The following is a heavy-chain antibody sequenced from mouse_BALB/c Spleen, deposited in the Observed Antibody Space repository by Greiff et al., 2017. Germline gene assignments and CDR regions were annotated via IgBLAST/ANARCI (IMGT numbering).Heavy chain of an antibody. CDR1: GFTFSSYG. J-gene: IGHJ2*01. CDR2: INSNGGST. V-gene: IGHV5-6-3*01. CDR3: ARLNYYGSSYLY. D-gene: IGHD1-1*01. Sequence: EVMLVESGGGLVQPGGSLKLSCAASGFTFSSYGMSWVRQTPDKRLELVATINSNGGSTYYPDSVKGRFTISRDNAKNTLYLQMSSLKSEDTAMYYCARLNYYGSSYLYWGQGTTLTVSS.